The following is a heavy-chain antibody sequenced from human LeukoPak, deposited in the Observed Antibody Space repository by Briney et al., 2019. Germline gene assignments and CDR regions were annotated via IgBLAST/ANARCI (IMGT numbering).Heavy chain of an antibody. CDR3: ARVGTFSSSWYSSNWFDP. Sequence: SETLSLTCTVSGGSISSYYWSWIRQPPGKGLEWIGYIYYSGSTNYNPSLKSRVTISVDTSKNQFSLKLSSVTAADTAVYYCARVGTFSSSWYSSNWFDPWGQGTLITVSS. D-gene: IGHD6-13*01. CDR2: IYYSGST. J-gene: IGHJ5*02. CDR1: GGSISSYY. V-gene: IGHV4-59*01.